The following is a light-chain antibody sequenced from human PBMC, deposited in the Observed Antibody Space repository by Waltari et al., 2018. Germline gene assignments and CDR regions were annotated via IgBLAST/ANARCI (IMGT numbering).Light chain of an antibody. V-gene: IGKV3-20*01. J-gene: IGKJ2*01. CDR1: QSVSNS. CDR2: GAS. Sequence: EIVLTQSPGTLSLSPGERATLSCRASQSVSNSLAWYQQKPGQAPRRLIYGASNRATGIPDRFSGSGSGTDFTLTISRLEPEDFVVYYCQQYGSSPHTFGQGTKLEIK. CDR3: QQYGSSPHT.